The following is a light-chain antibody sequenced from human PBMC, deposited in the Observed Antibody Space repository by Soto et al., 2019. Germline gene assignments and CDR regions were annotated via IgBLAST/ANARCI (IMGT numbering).Light chain of an antibody. V-gene: IGKV1-5*03. CDR1: QSINSC. J-gene: IGKJ1*01. Sequence: DIQMTQSPSTLSASVGDRVTITCRASQSINSCLAWYQHKPGKAPKPLIYKASNLESGVPSRFSGSGSGTEFTLTISSLQPDDFATYFCQQCNNYSWTFGQGTKVEVK. CDR3: QQCNNYSWT. CDR2: KAS.